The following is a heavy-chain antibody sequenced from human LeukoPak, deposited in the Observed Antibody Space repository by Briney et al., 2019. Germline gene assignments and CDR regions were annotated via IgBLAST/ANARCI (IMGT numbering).Heavy chain of an antibody. CDR2: IIPIFGTA. CDR3: AKYAQRATVTEP. Sequence: VASVKVSCKASGGTFSSYAISWVRQAPGQGLEWMGGIIPIFGTANYAQKFQGRVTITADESTSTAYMELSSLRAEDTAVYFCAKYAQRATVTEPWGQGTLVIVSS. V-gene: IGHV1-69*13. CDR1: GGTFSSYA. J-gene: IGHJ4*02. D-gene: IGHD4-17*01.